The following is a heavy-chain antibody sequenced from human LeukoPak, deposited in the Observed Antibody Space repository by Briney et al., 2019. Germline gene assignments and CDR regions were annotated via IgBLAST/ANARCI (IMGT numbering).Heavy chain of an antibody. V-gene: IGHV4-59*08. CDR1: GGSITSYD. CDR2: IHHSGST. D-gene: IGHD3-10*01. J-gene: IGHJ3*02. CDR3: ARHGGMVRGFYDVFDI. Sequence: SETLSLTCTVSGGSITSYDWSWIRQPPGKGLEWIGYIHHSGSTNYNPSLKSRVTISRDTSKKQFSLKLSSVTAADTAVYYCARHGGMVRGFYDVFDIWGQGTMVTVSP.